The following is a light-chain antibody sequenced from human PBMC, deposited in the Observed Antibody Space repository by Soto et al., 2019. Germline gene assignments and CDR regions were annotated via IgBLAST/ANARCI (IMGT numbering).Light chain of an antibody. J-gene: IGKJ4*01. CDR2: DAS. Sequence: LLTQSPSTLSLSAGDRATLSCRANQSVRDDVAWYQQKPGQPPRLLFFDASSRASGVPQRFSAGGSGTDFTLIISSLQPEDFELDYCQQRVNSPPTFGGGTNVDNK. CDR1: QSVRDD. V-gene: IGKV3-11*01. CDR3: QQRVNSPPT.